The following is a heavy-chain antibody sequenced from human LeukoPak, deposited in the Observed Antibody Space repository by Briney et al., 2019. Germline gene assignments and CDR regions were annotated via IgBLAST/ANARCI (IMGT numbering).Heavy chain of an antibody. CDR1: GYTFTSYG. CDR3: ASQHGSGSYYNVFDYYYYYMDV. CDR2: ISAYNGNT. Sequence: ASVKVSCKASGYTFTSYGISWVRQAPGQGLEWMGWISAYNGNTNYAQKLQGRVTMTADTSTSTAYMELSSLRSEDTAVYYCASQHGSGSYYNVFDYYYYYMDVWGKGTTVTISS. V-gene: IGHV1-18*01. D-gene: IGHD3-10*01. J-gene: IGHJ6*03.